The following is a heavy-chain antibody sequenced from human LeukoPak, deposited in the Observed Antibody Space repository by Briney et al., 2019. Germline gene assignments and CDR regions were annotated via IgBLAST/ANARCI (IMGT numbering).Heavy chain of an antibody. V-gene: IGHV3-74*01. CDR3: AKGAIAAAGMGGYFDY. D-gene: IGHD6-13*01. J-gene: IGHJ4*02. CDR2: IHSDGSTT. CDR1: GFTFSNAW. Sequence: GGSLRLSCAASGFTFSNAWMSWVRQAPGKGLVWVSRIHSDGSTTSYADSVKGRFTISRDKSKNTLYLQMNSLRTEDTAVYYCAKGAIAAAGMGGYFDYWGQGTLVTVSS.